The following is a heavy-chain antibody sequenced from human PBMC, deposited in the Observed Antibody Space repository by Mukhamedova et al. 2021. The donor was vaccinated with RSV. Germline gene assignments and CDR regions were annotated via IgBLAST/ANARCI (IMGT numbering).Heavy chain of an antibody. CDR2: ISFDGSDK. D-gene: IGHD6-19*01. J-gene: IGHJ5*02. Sequence: APGKGLEWVAIISFDGSDKHYLDSVKGRFTISRDNSRNTLYIQMNSLKTEDTAVYYCARDLPYSSGWNTWFDPWGQGTLVTVSS. CDR3: ARDLPYSSGWNTWFDP. V-gene: IGHV3-30*01.